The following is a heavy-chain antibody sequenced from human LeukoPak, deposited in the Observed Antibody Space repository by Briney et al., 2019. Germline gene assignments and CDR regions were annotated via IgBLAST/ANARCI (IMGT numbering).Heavy chain of an antibody. D-gene: IGHD4-17*01. J-gene: IGHJ3*02. V-gene: IGHV4-38-2*01. CDR2: IYHSGST. CDR1: GYSISSGYY. CDR3: ARRLRDDYGDYVYAFDI. Sequence: SETLSLTCAVSGYSISSGYYWGWIRRPPGKGLEWIGSIYHSGSTYYNPSLKSRVTISVDTSKNQFSLRLSSVTAADTAVYYCARRLRDDYGDYVYAFDIWGQGTMVTVSS.